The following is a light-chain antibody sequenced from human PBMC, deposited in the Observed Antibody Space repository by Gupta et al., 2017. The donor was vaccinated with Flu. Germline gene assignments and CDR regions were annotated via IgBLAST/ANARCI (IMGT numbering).Light chain of an antibody. CDR1: QSVLYSSNNKTY. V-gene: IGKV4-1*01. Sequence: SLGERATINCKSSQSVLYSSNNKTYLAWYQQKPGQPPKLLIYWASTRESGVPDRFSGSGSGTDFTLTISSLQAEDVAVYYCQQYYTTPQTFGQGTKVEIK. J-gene: IGKJ1*01. CDR2: WAS. CDR3: QQYYTTPQT.